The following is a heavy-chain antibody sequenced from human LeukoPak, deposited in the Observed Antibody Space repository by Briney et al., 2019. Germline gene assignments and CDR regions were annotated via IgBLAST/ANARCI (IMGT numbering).Heavy chain of an antibody. CDR3: ARRQIPFAYSSGWNDAFDI. CDR2: ISDTGSTI. Sequence: PGGSLRLSCAASGFTFSDYYMSWIRQAPGKGLEWVSYISDTGSTIYYADSVKGRFTISRDNAKNSLYLQMNSRRPEDTAVYYCARRQIPFAYSSGWNDAFDIWGQGTMVTVSS. D-gene: IGHD6-19*01. V-gene: IGHV3-11*04. J-gene: IGHJ3*02. CDR1: GFTFSDYY.